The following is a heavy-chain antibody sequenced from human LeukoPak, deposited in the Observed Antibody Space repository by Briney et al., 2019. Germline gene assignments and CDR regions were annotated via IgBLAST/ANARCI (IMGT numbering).Heavy chain of an antibody. CDR3: ARGGRSNWFDP. CDR1: GFIFSSYG. CDR2: IRYDGINK. D-gene: IGHD2-15*01. J-gene: IGHJ5*02. V-gene: IGHV3-30*02. Sequence: GALRLSCAASGFIFSSYGMHWVRQAPGKGLEWVTFIRYDGINKHYADSVKGRFTISRDNVKNSLYLQMNSLRAEDTAVYYCARGGRSNWFDPWGQGTLVTVSS.